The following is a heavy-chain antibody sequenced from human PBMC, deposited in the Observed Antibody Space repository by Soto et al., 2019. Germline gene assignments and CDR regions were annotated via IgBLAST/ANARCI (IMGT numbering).Heavy chain of an antibody. Sequence: GASVKVSCKASGYTFSSYGITWVRQAPGQGLEWMGWISVYSGKTSYAQKLQDRVTMSTDTSTSTAYMELRSLRSDDTAFYYCARSAMAGDYYYYGMDVWGRGTTVTAP. V-gene: IGHV1-18*04. CDR1: GYTFSSYG. CDR3: ARSAMAGDYYYYGMDV. J-gene: IGHJ6*02. CDR2: ISVYSGKT. D-gene: IGHD6-19*01.